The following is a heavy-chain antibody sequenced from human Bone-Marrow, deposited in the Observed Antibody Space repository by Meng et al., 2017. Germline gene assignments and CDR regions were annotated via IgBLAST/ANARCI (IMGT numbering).Heavy chain of an antibody. J-gene: IGHJ4*02. V-gene: IGHV4-4*02. CDR1: GGSISRSNW. CDR3: AIEYSSGIDY. CDR2: IYHSGST. D-gene: IGHD6-19*01. Sequence: QGHVEGAGPSRVKPSGTLSLTCAGSGGSISRSNWWSWVRQPPGKGLEWIGEIYHSGSTNYNPSLKSRVTISVDKSKNQFSLKLSSVTAADTAVYYCAIEYSSGIDYWGQGTLVTVSS.